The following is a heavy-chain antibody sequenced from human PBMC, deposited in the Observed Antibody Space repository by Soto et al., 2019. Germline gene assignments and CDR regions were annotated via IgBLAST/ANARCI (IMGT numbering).Heavy chain of an antibody. D-gene: IGHD2-8*01. Sequence: QAQLEQSGPEVKRPGASLKVSCKASAYTFTSYHISWVRQAPGQGLEWIGWINAFDDDTNYSQKFQDRVTMTAHRSTVTAYLDLRSLGSDDSAIYYCARNLYGRAFDIWGQGTMVTVSS. CDR3: ARNLYGRAFDI. V-gene: IGHV1-18*04. J-gene: IGHJ3*02. CDR2: INAFDDDT. CDR1: AYTFTSYH.